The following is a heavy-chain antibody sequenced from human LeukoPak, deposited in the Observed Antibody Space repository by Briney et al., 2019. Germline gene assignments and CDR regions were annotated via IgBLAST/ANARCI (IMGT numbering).Heavy chain of an antibody. CDR3: ATGATVTTTNAFHT. CDR1: GYFLEDHP. Sequence: GGSQTLSCALSGYFLEDHPKHWLRQAPGKGLEWVSGISWNSGIIGYADSVKGRFTISRDNAKNSLYLQMNSLRAEDTAFYYCATGATVTTTNAFHTSGQGTLVTVSS. J-gene: IGHJ5*02. CDR2: ISWNSGII. D-gene: IGHD4-11*01. V-gene: IGHV3-9*01.